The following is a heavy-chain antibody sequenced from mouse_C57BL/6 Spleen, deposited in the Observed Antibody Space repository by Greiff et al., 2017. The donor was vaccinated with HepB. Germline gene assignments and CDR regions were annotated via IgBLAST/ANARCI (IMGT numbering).Heavy chain of an antibody. CDR3: AREDFHYDSPGFAY. CDR1: GYTFTDYY. D-gene: IGHD2-4*01. Sequence: VQLQQSGPVLVKPGASVKMSCKASGYTFTDYYMNWVKQSHGKSLEWIGVINPYNGGTSYNQKFKGKATLTVDKSSSTAYMELNSLTSEDSAVYYCAREDFHYDSPGFAYWGQGTLVTVSA. CDR2: INPYNGGT. J-gene: IGHJ3*01. V-gene: IGHV1-19*01.